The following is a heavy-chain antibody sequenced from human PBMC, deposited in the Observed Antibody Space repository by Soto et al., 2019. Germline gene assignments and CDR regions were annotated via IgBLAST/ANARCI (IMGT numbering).Heavy chain of an antibody. D-gene: IGHD4-17*01. V-gene: IGHV3-23*01. CDR3: AKDRYGDYGGIDY. CDR2: ITGSGGST. Sequence: EVQLLESGGGLVQPGGSLRLSCAASGFTFSTYAMIWVRQAPGKRLEWVSVITGSGGSTYYADSVKGRFTISRDTSKNTRFLQMNSLRAEDTAVYFCAKDRYGDYGGIDYWGQGTMVTVSS. J-gene: IGHJ4*02. CDR1: GFTFSTYA.